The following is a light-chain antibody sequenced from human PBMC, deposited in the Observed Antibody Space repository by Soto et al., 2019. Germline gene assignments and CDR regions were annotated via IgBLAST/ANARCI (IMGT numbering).Light chain of an antibody. CDR2: GAS. J-gene: IGKJ5*01. Sequence: MVLTQSPGTLALSPGERATLSCRASQSISSNSLAWYQQKPGQAPRLFIYGASSRATGIPDRFIGSGSGTHFTLTISRLEPEDFALYYCQQYGSSPRISFGQGTRLEI. V-gene: IGKV3-20*01. CDR1: QSISSNS. CDR3: QQYGSSPRIS.